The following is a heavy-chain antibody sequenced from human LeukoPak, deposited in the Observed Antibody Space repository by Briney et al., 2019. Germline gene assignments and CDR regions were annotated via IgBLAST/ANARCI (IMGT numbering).Heavy chain of an antibody. CDR3: ARDNSVGDSAWWFDP. CDR1: GYTFTNNF. CDR2: INPSGDNT. D-gene: IGHD5-12*01. J-gene: IGHJ5*02. V-gene: IGHV1-46*01. Sequence: ASVKVSCKASGYTFTNNFMHWVRQAPGQGLEWMGIINPSGDNTWYAQKFQGRVTMTRDMATSTDYMEVSSLRSEDTAVYYCARDNSVGDSAWWFDPWAREPWSPSPQ.